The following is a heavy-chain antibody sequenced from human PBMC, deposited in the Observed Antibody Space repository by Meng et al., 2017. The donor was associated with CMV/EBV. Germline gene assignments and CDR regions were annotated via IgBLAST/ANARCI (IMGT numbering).Heavy chain of an antibody. J-gene: IGHJ4*02. V-gene: IGHV1-8*01. Sequence: ASVQVSCKASVYTFTSYDINWMRQATGQGLAGMGWMNPNCGNTGYTQKFQGRVTMTRKTSISTAYMELSSLRSEDTAVYYCARAVVVVPAAPLGAYFDYWGQGTLVTVSS. D-gene: IGHD2-2*01. CDR3: ARAVVVVPAAPLGAYFDY. CDR1: VYTFTSYD. CDR2: MNPNCGNT.